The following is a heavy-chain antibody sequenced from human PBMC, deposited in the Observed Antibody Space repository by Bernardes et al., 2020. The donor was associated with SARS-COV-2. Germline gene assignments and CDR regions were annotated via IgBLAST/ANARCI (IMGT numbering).Heavy chain of an antibody. CDR2: ISAYNGHT. CDR3: AREGTRDYYYGMDV. J-gene: IGHJ6*02. D-gene: IGHD1-1*01. CDR1: GYTFTSYG. V-gene: IGHV1-18*01. Sequence: ASVKVSCKASGYTFTSYGISWVRQAPGQGLEWMGWISAYNGHTNYAQKLQGRVTMPTDTSTSTAYMELRSLRSDDTAVYYCAREGTRDYYYGMDVWGQGTTVTVSS.